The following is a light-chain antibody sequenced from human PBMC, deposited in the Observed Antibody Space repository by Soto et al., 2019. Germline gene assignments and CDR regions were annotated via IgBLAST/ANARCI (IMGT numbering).Light chain of an antibody. Sequence: EIVLTQSPGTLSLSPGERATLSCRASQSVSSNLAWYQQKPGQAPRLLIYGASTRATGIPARFSGSGSGTEFTLTISSLQSEDFAVYYCQQYNNWLWTFGQGTKV. V-gene: IGKV3-15*01. CDR2: GAS. CDR3: QQYNNWLWT. J-gene: IGKJ1*01. CDR1: QSVSSN.